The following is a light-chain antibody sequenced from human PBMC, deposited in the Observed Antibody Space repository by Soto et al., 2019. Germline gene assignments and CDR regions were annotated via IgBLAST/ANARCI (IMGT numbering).Light chain of an antibody. CDR2: EGS. CDR3: CSYAGDSTWV. J-gene: IGLJ3*02. Sequence: QSALTQPASVSGSPGQSITISCTGTSSDVGNYNLVSWYQQHPGEAPKLLIYEGSKRPSGVSNRFSGSKFGNTASLTISGLQAEDEVDYYCCSYAGDSTWVFGGGTTLTVL. CDR1: SSDVGNYNL. V-gene: IGLV2-23*01.